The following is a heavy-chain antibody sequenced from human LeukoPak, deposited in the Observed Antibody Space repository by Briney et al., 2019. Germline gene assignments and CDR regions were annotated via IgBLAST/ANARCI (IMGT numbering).Heavy chain of an antibody. V-gene: IGHV1-2*02. D-gene: IGHD2-15*01. CDR3: ARDSVVMVTTPPENRFDP. CDR2: INPKNGGT. CDR1: GYTFTDYY. J-gene: IGHJ5*02. Sequence: GASVKVSCKASGYTFTDYYMHWVRQAPGQEPEWMGWINPKNGGTGYAQKFQGRVTITRDTPINTVYMEMSRLTSDDTAVYYCARDSVVMVTTPPENRFDPWGQGTLVTVSS.